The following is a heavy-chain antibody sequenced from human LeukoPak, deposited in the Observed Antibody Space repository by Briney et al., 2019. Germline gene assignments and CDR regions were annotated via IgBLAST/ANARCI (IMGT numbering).Heavy chain of an antibody. Sequence: GGSLRLSCAASGFTFSSYWMHWVRQAPGKGLVWVSGINSDGSSTSYADSVKGRFTISRDNAKNTLYLQMNSLRAEDTAVYYCARASYGFPFDYWGQGTLVTVSS. CDR3: ARASYGFPFDY. V-gene: IGHV3-74*01. CDR2: INSDGSST. CDR1: GFTFSSYW. J-gene: IGHJ4*02. D-gene: IGHD3-10*01.